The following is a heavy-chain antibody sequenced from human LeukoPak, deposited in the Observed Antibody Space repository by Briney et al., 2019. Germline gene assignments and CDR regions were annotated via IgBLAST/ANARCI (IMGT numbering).Heavy chain of an antibody. V-gene: IGHV4-30-4*01. J-gene: IGHJ4*02. CDR1: GGSISSGDYY. CDR2: IYYSGST. Sequence: SETLSLTCTVSGGSISSGDYYWSWIRQPPGKGLDWIEYIYYSGSTYYNPSLKSRVTISVDTSKNQFSLKLSSVTAADTAVYYCARGGDSSGYYYVEYYFDYWGQGILVTVFS. D-gene: IGHD3-22*01. CDR3: ARGGDSSGYYYVEYYFDY.